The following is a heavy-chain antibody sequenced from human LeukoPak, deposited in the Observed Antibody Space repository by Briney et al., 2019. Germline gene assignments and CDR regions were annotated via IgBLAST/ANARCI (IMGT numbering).Heavy chain of an antibody. CDR1: GDSISNHY. J-gene: IGHJ4*01. CDR3: AGGYYFGS. CDR2: VSYSGST. Sequence: SETLSLTCTVSGDSISNHYWTWIRQPPGRGLEWIACVSYSGSTNYNPSLKSRVTMSVDTSKNQFYLKLSSVTTADTAVYFCAGGYYFGSWGQGTLVTVSS. D-gene: IGHD3-16*01. V-gene: IGHV4-59*11.